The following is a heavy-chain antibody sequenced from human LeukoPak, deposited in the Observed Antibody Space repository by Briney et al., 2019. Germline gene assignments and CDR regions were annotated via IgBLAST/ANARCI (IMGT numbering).Heavy chain of an antibody. Sequence: ASVKVSCKASGGTFSSYAISWVRQAPGQGLEWMGWISPNSGGTNQGRVTMTADTSISTAYMELSSLRSDDTAVYYCARRGSVYYYYMDVWGKGTTVTVSS. CDR3: ARRGSVYYYYMDV. J-gene: IGHJ6*03. V-gene: IGHV1-2*02. D-gene: IGHD6-25*01. CDR1: GGTFSSYA. CDR2: ISPNSGGT.